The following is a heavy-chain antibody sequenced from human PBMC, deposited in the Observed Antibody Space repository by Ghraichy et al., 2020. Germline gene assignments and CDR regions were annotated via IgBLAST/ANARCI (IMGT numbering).Heavy chain of an antibody. CDR3: ARDVTYYYDSSGYHRAFDI. CDR2: ISAYNGNT. D-gene: IGHD3-22*01. CDR1: GYTFTSYG. Sequence: SVKVSCKASGYTFTSYGISWVRQAPGQGLEWMGWISAYNGNTNYAQKLQGRVTMTTDTSTSTAYMELRSLRSDDTAVYYCARDVTYYYDSSGYHRAFDIWGQGTMVTVSS. V-gene: IGHV1-18*04. J-gene: IGHJ3*02.